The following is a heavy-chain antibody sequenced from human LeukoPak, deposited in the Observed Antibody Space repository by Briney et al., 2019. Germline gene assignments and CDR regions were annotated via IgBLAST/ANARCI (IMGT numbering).Heavy chain of an antibody. Sequence: SVKVSCKASGYTFISYGISWVRQAPRQGLEWMGGIIPIFGTANYAQKFQGRVTITTDESTSTAYMELSSLRSEDTAVYYCARDLAAAPKANWFDPWGQGTLVTVSS. J-gene: IGHJ5*02. CDR3: ARDLAAAPKANWFDP. CDR1: GYTFISYG. D-gene: IGHD6-13*01. V-gene: IGHV1-69*05. CDR2: IIPIFGTA.